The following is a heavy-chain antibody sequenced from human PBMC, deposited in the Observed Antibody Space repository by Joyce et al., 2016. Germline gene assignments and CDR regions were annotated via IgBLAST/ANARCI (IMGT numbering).Heavy chain of an antibody. D-gene: IGHD7-27*01. Sequence: QVQLQESGPGLVKPSETLSLTCTVSGGSISIHYWSWIRQPPGKGLEVMGYIYYSGSTNYNPSLKRRVTISVDTSKNQFSLKLRSVSAADTAVYYCARGLGTPYGMDVWGQGTTVTVSS. J-gene: IGHJ6*02. CDR2: IYYSGST. CDR3: ARGLGTPYGMDV. V-gene: IGHV4-59*11. CDR1: GGSISIHY.